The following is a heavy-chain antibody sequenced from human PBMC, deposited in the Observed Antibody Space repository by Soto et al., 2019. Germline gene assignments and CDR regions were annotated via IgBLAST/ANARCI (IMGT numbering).Heavy chain of an antibody. D-gene: IGHD6-13*01. J-gene: IGHJ4*02. V-gene: IGHV4-4*07. Sequence: SETLSLTCTVSGGSISSLYWSWIRQPAGKGLEWIGRIYSGGRNSYNPSLKSRVTMSVDTSKNQFSLRLSSVTAADTAMYYCARGSSRWDYWGQGTLVTVSS. CDR2: IYSGGRN. CDR3: ARGSSRWDY. CDR1: GGSISSLY.